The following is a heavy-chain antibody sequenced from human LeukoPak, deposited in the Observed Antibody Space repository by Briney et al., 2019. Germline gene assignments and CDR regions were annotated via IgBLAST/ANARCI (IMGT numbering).Heavy chain of an antibody. D-gene: IGHD1-26*01. CDR3: AWDRGYYRADD. V-gene: IGHV3-7*04. CDR2: IKPDGSEE. J-gene: IGHJ4*02. CDR1: GFTLGTSW. Sequence: GGSLSLSRAASGFTLGTSWMSGVRQAPGEGLEWVANIKPDGSEEKYVDSVKGRFTISRDNAKNSLYLQMNSLRAGDTAVYYCAWDRGYYRADDWGQGTLVTVSS.